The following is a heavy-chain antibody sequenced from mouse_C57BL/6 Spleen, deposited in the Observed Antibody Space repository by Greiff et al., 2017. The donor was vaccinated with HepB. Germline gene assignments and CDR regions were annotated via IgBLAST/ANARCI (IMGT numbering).Heavy chain of an antibody. CDR1: GFTFSSYA. J-gene: IGHJ2*01. D-gene: IGHD1-1*01. CDR3: TRGATVADY. V-gene: IGHV5-9-1*02. CDR2: ISSGGDYI. Sequence: EVKLMESGEGLVKPGGSLKLSCAASGFTFSSYAMSWVRQTPEKRLEWVAYISSGGDYIYYADTVKGRFTISRDNARNTLYLQMSSLKSEDTAMYYCTRGATVADYWGQGTTLTVSS.